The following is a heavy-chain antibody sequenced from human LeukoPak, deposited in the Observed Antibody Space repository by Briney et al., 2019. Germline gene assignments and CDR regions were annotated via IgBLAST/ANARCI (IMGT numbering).Heavy chain of an antibody. CDR2: ISSSSSYI. CDR3: ARAATVVTPGRHSQWYFDL. V-gene: IGHV3-21*01. D-gene: IGHD4-23*01. J-gene: IGHJ2*01. Sequence: GGSLRLSCAASGFTFSSYSMNWVRQAPGKGLEWVSSISSSSSYIYYADSVKGRFTISRDNAKNSLYLQMNSLRAEDTAVYYCARAATVVTPGRHSQWYFDLWGRGTLVTVSS. CDR1: GFTFSSYS.